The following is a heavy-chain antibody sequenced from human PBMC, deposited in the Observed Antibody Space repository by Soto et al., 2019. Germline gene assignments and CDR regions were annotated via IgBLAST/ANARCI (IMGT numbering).Heavy chain of an antibody. CDR3: ARDTGYSYGFNWFDP. CDR1: GFTFSGSA. Sequence: GGSLRLSCAASGFTFSGSAMHWVRQASGKGLEWVGRIRSKANSYATAYAALVKGRFTISRDDSKNTAYLQMNSLKTEDTAVYYCARDTGYSYGFNWFDPWGQGTLVTVSS. J-gene: IGHJ5*02. V-gene: IGHV3-73*01. D-gene: IGHD5-18*01. CDR2: IRSKANSYAT.